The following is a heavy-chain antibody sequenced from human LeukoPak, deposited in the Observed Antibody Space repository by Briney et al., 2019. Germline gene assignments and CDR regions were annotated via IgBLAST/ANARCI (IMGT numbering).Heavy chain of an antibody. CDR2: ISYDGSNK. D-gene: IGHD2-2*01. V-gene: IGHV3-30-3*01. J-gene: IGHJ4*02. CDR1: GFTFSSYA. Sequence: GGSLRLSCAASGFTFSSYAMHWVRQAPGKGLEWVAVISYDGSNKYYADSVKGRFTISRDNSKNTLYLQMGRLRADDMAVYYCARWGSTSCYDYWGQGTLVTVSS. CDR3: ARWGSTSCYDY.